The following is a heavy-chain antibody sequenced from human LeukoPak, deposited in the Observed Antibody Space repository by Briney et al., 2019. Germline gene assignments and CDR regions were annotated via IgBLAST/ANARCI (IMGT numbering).Heavy chain of an antibody. CDR2: ISSSSSYI. CDR3: AREGGWYYYGSGSSSKFDP. J-gene: IGHJ5*02. D-gene: IGHD3-10*01. CDR1: GFTFSSYS. V-gene: IGHV3-21*01. Sequence: GGSLRLSCAASGFTFSSYSMNWVRQAPGKGLEWVSSISSSSSYIYYADSVKGRFTISRDNAKNSLYLQMNSLRAEDTAVYYCAREGGWYYYGSGSSSKFDPWGQGTLVTVSS.